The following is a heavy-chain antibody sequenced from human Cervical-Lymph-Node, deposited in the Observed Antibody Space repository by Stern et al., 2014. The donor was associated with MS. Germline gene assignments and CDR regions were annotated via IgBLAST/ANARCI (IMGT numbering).Heavy chain of an antibody. V-gene: IGHV4-4*02. D-gene: IGHD5-12*01. CDR3: ARVSLSGYDWFDP. CDR1: GDSISNGSW. CDR2: LQHSGST. Sequence: VQLVESGPGLVKPSGTLSLTCAVSGDSISNGSWGSWVRQPPGKGLEWIGELQHSGSTNYNPSLESRLTISIDKSKNHFSLRLSSVTAADTAIYYCARVSLSGYDWFDPWGQGTLVTVSS. J-gene: IGHJ5*02.